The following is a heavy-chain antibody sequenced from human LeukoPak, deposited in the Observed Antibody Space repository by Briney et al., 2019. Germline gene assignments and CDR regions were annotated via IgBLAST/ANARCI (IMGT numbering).Heavy chain of an antibody. D-gene: IGHD2-15*01. Sequence: SETLSLTCAVYGGSLSGYYWSWIRQPPGKGLEWIGYIYYSGSTNYNPSLKSRVTISVDTSKNQFSLKLSSVTAADTAVYYCASGRTPRQFDIWGQGTMVTVSS. J-gene: IGHJ3*02. CDR2: IYYSGST. CDR1: GGSLSGYY. V-gene: IGHV4-59*01. CDR3: ASGRTPRQFDI.